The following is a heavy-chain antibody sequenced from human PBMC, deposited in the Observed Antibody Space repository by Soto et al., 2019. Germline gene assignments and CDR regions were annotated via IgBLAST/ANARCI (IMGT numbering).Heavy chain of an antibody. CDR3: ARLWGGAFDI. D-gene: IGHD3-10*01. Sequence: QVQLQESGPGLVKPSETLSHTCTVSGGSISSHYWTLIRQPPGKGLEWIAYVYNTGYTNYSPSLKSRVTISMDTSKNQFSLTLSSVTAADTAIYYCARLWGGAFDIWGQGTVVTVSS. V-gene: IGHV4-59*08. CDR1: GGSISSHY. J-gene: IGHJ3*02. CDR2: VYNTGYT.